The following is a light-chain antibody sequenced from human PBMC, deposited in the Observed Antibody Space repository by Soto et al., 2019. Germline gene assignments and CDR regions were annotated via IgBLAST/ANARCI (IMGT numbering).Light chain of an antibody. CDR3: QQGYSNPWT. V-gene: IGKV1-39*01. CDR2: AAS. J-gene: IGKJ1*01. Sequence: DIQMTQSPSSLSASIGDRVTITCRASQTVNTYLHWYQQKQGKAPKLLIYAASNLKSGVPSRFSGSGSGTNFTLSLNSLQPEDFATYYCQQGYSNPWTFGQGTKVEIK. CDR1: QTVNTY.